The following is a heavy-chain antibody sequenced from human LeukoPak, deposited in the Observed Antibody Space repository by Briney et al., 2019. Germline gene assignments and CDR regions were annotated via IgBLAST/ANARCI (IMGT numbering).Heavy chain of an antibody. D-gene: IGHD3-10*01. J-gene: IGHJ4*02. Sequence: GGSLRLSCAASGFTFSSYDRHWVRQATVKGLEWVSAIGTAGDKYYPGSVKGRFTISRENAKNSLYLQMNSLRAGDTAVYYCARARPHYYGSGSYGGAFDYWGQGTLVTVSS. CDR3: ARARPHYYGSGSYGGAFDY. V-gene: IGHV3-13*04. CDR2: IGTAGDK. CDR1: GFTFSSYD.